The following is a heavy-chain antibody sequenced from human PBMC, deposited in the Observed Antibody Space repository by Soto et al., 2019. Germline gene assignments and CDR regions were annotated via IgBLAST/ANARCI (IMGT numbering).Heavy chain of an antibody. CDR3: ARSRIMITFGGVSWFDP. V-gene: IGHV4-34*01. CDR1: GGSFSGYY. D-gene: IGHD3-16*01. CDR2: INHSGST. Sequence: PSETLSLTCAVYGGSFSGYYWSWIRQPPGKGLEWIGEINHSGSTNYNPSLKSRVTISVDTSKNQFSLKLSSVTAADTAVYYCARSRIMITFGGVSWFDPWGQGTLVTVSS. J-gene: IGHJ5*02.